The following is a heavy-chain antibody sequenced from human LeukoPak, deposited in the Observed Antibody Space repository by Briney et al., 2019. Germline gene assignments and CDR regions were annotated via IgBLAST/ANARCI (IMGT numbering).Heavy chain of an antibody. Sequence: GGSLRLSCAASGFTFSRSAMHWVRQAPGKGLEWVAIISYDGGNKYCADSVKGRFTISRDNAKNSLYLQMNSLRAEDTALYYCAKDMGDSSSWYVPGNAFDIWGQGTMVTVSS. CDR1: GFTFSRSA. CDR3: AKDMGDSSSWYVPGNAFDI. CDR2: ISYDGGNK. V-gene: IGHV3-30*04. J-gene: IGHJ3*02. D-gene: IGHD6-13*01.